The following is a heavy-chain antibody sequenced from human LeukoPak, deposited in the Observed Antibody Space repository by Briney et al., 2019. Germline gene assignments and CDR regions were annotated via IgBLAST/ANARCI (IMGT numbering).Heavy chain of an antibody. CDR3: ARDKVLIDGMDV. CDR1: GGSISSSSYY. V-gene: IGHV4-61*01. D-gene: IGHD2/OR15-2a*01. Sequence: SETLSLTCTVSGGSISSSSYYWSWIRQPPGKGLEWIGYIYYSGSTNYNPSLKSRVTISVDTSKNRFSLKLSSVTAADTAVYYCARDKVLIDGMDVWGQGTTVTVSS. J-gene: IGHJ6*02. CDR2: IYYSGST.